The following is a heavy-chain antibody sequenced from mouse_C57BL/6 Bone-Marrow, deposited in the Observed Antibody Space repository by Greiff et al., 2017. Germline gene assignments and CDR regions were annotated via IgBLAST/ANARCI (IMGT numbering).Heavy chain of an antibody. Sequence: VKLQQPGAELVKPGASVKLSCKASGYTFTSYWMHWVKQRPGQGLEWIGMIHPNSGSTNYNEKFKSKATLTVDKSSSTAYMQLSSLTSEDSAVYYCSRSSSGFSFAYWGQGTLVTVSA. CDR2: IHPNSGST. D-gene: IGHD3-2*02. CDR3: SRSSSGFSFAY. CDR1: GYTFTSYW. V-gene: IGHV1-64*01. J-gene: IGHJ3*01.